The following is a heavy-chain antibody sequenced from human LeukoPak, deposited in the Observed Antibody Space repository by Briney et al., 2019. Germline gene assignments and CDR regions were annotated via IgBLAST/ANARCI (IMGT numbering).Heavy chain of an antibody. CDR3: ARDPGLYCDSSGYYSSDALDI. J-gene: IGHJ3*02. CDR1: GGSISSYY. CDR2: IYYSGST. Sequence: PSETLSLTCTVSGGSISSYYWSWIRQPPGKGLEWIGYIYYSGSTNYNPSLKSRVTISVDTSKNQFSLKLSSVTAADTAVYYCARDPGLYCDSSGYYSSDALDIWGQGKMGSVSS. V-gene: IGHV4-59*01. D-gene: IGHD3-22*01.